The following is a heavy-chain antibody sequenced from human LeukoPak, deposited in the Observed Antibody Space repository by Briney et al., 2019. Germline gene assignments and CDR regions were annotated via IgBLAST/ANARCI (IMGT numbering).Heavy chain of an antibody. V-gene: IGHV4-38-2*01. CDR3: ARNIVVVPTVTGAFDV. Sequence: SETLSLTCAVSGYSISSGYYWVWIRQPPGKGLEWIGSIYHSGSTYYNPSLKSRVTISVDTSKNRFSLKLSSVTAADTAMYYCARNIVVVPTVTGAFDVWGQGTMVTVSS. CDR2: IYHSGST. J-gene: IGHJ3*01. D-gene: IGHD2-2*01. CDR1: GYSISSGYY.